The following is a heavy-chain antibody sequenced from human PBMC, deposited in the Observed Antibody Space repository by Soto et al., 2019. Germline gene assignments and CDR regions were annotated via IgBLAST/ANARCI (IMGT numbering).Heavy chain of an antibody. V-gene: IGHV4-34*01. CDR3: ASRGSGSYYLYYYYYGMDV. J-gene: IGHJ6*02. Sequence: PSETLSLTCAVYGGSFSGYYWSWIRQPPGKGLEWIGEINHSGSTNYNPSLKSRVTISVDTSKNQFSLKLSSVTAADTAVYYCASRGSGSYYLYYYYYGMDVWGQGTTVTVSS. CDR2: INHSGST. D-gene: IGHD3-10*01. CDR1: GGSFSGYY.